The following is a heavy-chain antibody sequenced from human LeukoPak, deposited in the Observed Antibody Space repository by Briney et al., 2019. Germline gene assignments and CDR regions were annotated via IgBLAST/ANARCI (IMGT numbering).Heavy chain of an antibody. Sequence: GGSLRLSCAASGFTFSSYGMHWVRQAPGKGLEWVAFIRYDGSNKYYADSVKGRFTISRDNSKNTLYLQMNSLRAEDTAVHYCAKDCGGYLLGVFDYWGQGTLVTVSS. CDR3: AKDCGGYLLGVFDY. D-gene: IGHD2-21*01. CDR2: IRYDGSNK. J-gene: IGHJ4*02. CDR1: GFTFSSYG. V-gene: IGHV3-30*02.